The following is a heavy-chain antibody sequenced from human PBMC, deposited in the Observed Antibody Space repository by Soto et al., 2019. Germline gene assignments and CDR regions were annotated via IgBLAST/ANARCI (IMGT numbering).Heavy chain of an antibody. D-gene: IGHD2-8*01. Sequence: QVQLVESGGGVVQPGRSLRLSCAASGFTFSNYGMHWVRQDPGKGLEWLAVIINDGSDEKYGDSVKGRVTISRENSKNTLYLQINSLRVEDTAVYYCARDDDRPDNGLDMWGQGTVVTVSS. CDR3: ARDDDRPDNGLDM. CDR2: IINDGSDE. CDR1: GFTFSNYG. V-gene: IGHV3-33*05. J-gene: IGHJ3*02.